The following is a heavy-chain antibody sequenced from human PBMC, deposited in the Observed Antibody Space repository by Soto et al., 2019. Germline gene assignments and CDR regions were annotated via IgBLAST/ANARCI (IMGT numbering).Heavy chain of an antibody. D-gene: IGHD3-22*01. J-gene: IGHJ3*02. CDR1: GYTFTSYG. Sequence: AASVKVSCKASGYTFTSYGISWVRQAPGQGLEWMGWISAYNGNTNYAQKLQGRVTMTTDTSTSTAYMELRSLRSDDTAVYYCARRNAVSRVVVITTAFDIWGQGTMVTVSS. V-gene: IGHV1-18*04. CDR2: ISAYNGNT. CDR3: ARRNAVSRVVVITTAFDI.